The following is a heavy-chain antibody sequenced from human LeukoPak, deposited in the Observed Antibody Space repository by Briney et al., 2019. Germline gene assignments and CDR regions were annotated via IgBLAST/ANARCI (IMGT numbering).Heavy chain of an antibody. V-gene: IGHV1-2*04. D-gene: IGHD5-24*01. J-gene: IGHJ6*02. CDR1: GYTFTGYY. CDR3: ARGDVEMATINAYYYYGMDV. CDR2: INPNSGGT. Sequence: ASVKVSCKASGYTFTGYYMHWVRQAPGQGLEWMGWINPNSGGTNYAQKFQGWVTMTRDTSISTAYMELSRLRSDDTSVYYCARGDVEMATINAYYYYGMDVWGQGTTVTVSS.